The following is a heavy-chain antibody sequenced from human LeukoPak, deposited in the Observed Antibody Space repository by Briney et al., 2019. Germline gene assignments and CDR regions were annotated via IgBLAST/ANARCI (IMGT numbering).Heavy chain of an antibody. CDR1: GDSISSGVYY. Sequence: PSETLSLTCTVSGDSISSGVYYWGWIRQPPGKGLEWIGNVRYSGSTYYSPSLKSRVTISLDTSKNQFSLKLTSMTAADTAVYYCAKRRGGSSELDPWGQGTLVTVS. D-gene: IGHD6-6*01. J-gene: IGHJ5*02. CDR2: VRYSGST. V-gene: IGHV4-39*01. CDR3: AKRRGGSSELDP.